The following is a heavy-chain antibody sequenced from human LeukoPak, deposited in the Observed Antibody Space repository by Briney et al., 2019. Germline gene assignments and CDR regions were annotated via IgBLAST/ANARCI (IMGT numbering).Heavy chain of an antibody. J-gene: IGHJ5*02. CDR1: GYTFTGYY. CDR2: INPNSGGT. Sequence: ASVKVSCKASGYTFTGYYMHWVRQAPGQGLEWMGWINPNSGGTNYAQKFQGRVTMTRDTSISTAYMELSRLRSDDTAVYYCARGPQYSYGSNWFDPWGQGTLVTVSS. V-gene: IGHV1-2*02. D-gene: IGHD5-18*01. CDR3: ARGPQYSYGSNWFDP.